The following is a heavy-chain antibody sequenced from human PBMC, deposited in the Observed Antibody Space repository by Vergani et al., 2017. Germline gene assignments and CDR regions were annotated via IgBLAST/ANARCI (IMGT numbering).Heavy chain of an antibody. CDR3: ARTYYGSGKLDY. D-gene: IGHD3-10*01. Sequence: QVQLVQSGAEVKKPGASVKVSCKASGYTFTGYYMHWVRQAPGQGLEWMGWINPNRGGTNYAQKFQGRVTMTRDTSISTAYMELSRLRSDDTAVYYCARTYYGSGKLDYWGQGTLVTVSS. CDR2: INPNRGGT. V-gene: IGHV1-2*02. CDR1: GYTFTGYY. J-gene: IGHJ4*02.